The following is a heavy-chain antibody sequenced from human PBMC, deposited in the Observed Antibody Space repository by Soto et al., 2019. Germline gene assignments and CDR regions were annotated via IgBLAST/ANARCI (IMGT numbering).Heavy chain of an antibody. CDR3: ARGADKWHPHPLDY. CDR2: IWFDGSNK. J-gene: IGHJ4*02. D-gene: IGHD5-12*01. CDR1: GFTFSNYG. V-gene: IGHV3-33*01. Sequence: QVHLVESGGGVVQPGRSLRLSCAASGFTFSNYGMHWARQTPGKGLEWLAIIWFDGSNKYYADSVKGRFTISKDTSKNTLYLQMNSVRAEDTAVYFCARGADKWHPHPLDYLGQGTLVTVST.